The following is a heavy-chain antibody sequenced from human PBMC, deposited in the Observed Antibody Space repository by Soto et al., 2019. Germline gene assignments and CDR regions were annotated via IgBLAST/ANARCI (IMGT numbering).Heavy chain of an antibody. V-gene: IGHV4-34*01. CDR1: GGSFSCYF. CDR3: VRGPYNYNSRYFDY. D-gene: IGHD1-1*01. J-gene: IGHJ4*02. Sequence: SETLSLTCTVSGGSFSCYFWTWNRQPPGKGLEWLAEINHSGITNYNPSVESRVSMSVDTSKNQFSLRLYSVTAADTAVYYCVRGPYNYNSRYFDYWGQGTLVTVSS. CDR2: INHSGIT.